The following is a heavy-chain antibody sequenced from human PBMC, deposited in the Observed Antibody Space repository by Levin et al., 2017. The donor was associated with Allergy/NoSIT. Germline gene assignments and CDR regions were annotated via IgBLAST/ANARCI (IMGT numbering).Heavy chain of an antibody. Sequence: KSSETLSLTCTVSGGSINSNYWSWIRQPPGKGLEWIGYIYYSGSTNSNPSLKSRVTISIDTSKNQFSLKLSSVTAADTAVYYCAREFWLGQIDFWGQGILVTVSS. J-gene: IGHJ4*02. CDR2: IYYSGST. V-gene: IGHV4-59*01. D-gene: IGHD6-19*01. CDR3: AREFWLGQIDF. CDR1: GGSINSNY.